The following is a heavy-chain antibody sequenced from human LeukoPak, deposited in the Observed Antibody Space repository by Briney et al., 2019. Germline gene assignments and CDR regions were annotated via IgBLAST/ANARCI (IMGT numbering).Heavy chain of an antibody. J-gene: IGHJ4*02. Sequence: GGSLRLSCAASGFTFSSYGMHWVRQAPGKGLEWVAFIRYDGSNKYYADSVKGRFTISRDNSKNTLYLQMNSLRAEDTAVYYCAKDSHYYGSGRFLFDYWGQGTLVTVSS. CDR3: AKDSHYYGSGRFLFDY. V-gene: IGHV3-30*02. D-gene: IGHD3-10*01. CDR2: IRYDGSNK. CDR1: GFTFSSYG.